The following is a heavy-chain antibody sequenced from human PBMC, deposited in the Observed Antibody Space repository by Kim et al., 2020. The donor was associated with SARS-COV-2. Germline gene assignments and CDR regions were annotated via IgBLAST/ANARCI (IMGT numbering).Heavy chain of an antibody. Sequence: SETLSLTCAVYGGSFSGYYWSWIRQPPGKGLEWIGEINHSGSTNYNPSLKSRVTISVDTSKNQLSLRLSSVTAADTAVYYCARLHAFWSGSRHFDYWGQGTLVTVSS. D-gene: IGHD3-3*01. CDR1: GGSFSGYY. J-gene: IGHJ4*02. V-gene: IGHV4-34*01. CDR2: INHSGST. CDR3: ARLHAFWSGSRHFDY.